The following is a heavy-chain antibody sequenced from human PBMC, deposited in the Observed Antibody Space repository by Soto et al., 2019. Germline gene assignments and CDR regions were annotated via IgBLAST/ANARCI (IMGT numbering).Heavy chain of an antibody. D-gene: IGHD3-10*01. J-gene: IGHJ6*03. CDR1: GYTFTSYY. CDR2: INPSGGST. Sequence: ASVKVSCKASGYTFTSYYMHWVRQAPGQGLEWMGIINPSGGSTSYAQKFQGRVTMTRNTSISTAYMELSSLRSEDTAVYYCARGRITMVRGVIRLPFYYMDVWGKGTTVTVSS. CDR3: ARGRITMVRGVIRLPFYYMDV. V-gene: IGHV1-46*01.